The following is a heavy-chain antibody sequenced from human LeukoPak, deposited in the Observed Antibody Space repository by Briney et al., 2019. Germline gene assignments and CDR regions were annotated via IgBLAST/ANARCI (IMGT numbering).Heavy chain of an antibody. V-gene: IGHV3-53*05. J-gene: IGHJ6*03. D-gene: IGHD5-12*01. Sequence: GGSLRLSCAASGFTVSSNYMSWVRQAPGKGLEWVSVIYSGGSTYYADSVKGRFTISRDNSKNTLYLQMSSLRAEDTAVYYCAKVVRGYSGYGGPYYYYYMDVWGKGTTVTVSS. CDR1: GFTVSSNY. CDR2: IYSGGST. CDR3: AKVVRGYSGYGGPYYYYYMDV.